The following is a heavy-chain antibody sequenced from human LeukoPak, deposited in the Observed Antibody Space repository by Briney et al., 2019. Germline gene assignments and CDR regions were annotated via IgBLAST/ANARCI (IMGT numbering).Heavy chain of an antibody. Sequence: SETLSLTCTVSGGSISSYYWSWIRQPPGKGLEWIGYIYYSGSTNYNPSLKSRVTISVDTSKNQFSLKLSSVTAADTAVYYCAKSPKSQRGGWFLDNGGQEPLS. CDR1: GGSISSYY. D-gene: IGHD6-19*01. CDR2: IYYSGST. V-gene: IGHV4-59*01. J-gene: IGHJ4*02. CDR3: AKSPKSQRGGWFLDN.